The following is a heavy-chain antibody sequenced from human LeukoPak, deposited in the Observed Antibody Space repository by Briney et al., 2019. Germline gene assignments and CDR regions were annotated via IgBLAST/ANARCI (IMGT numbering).Heavy chain of an antibody. D-gene: IGHD5-12*01. CDR2: IWYDGSNK. V-gene: IGHV3-33*06. CDR1: GFTFSSYG. CDR3: AKAYYSGYAAPEY. J-gene: IGHJ4*02. Sequence: GRSLRLSCAASGFTFSSYGMHWVRQAPGKGLEWVAVIWYDGSNKYYADSVKGRFTISRDNSKDTLYLQMNNLKAEDTATYYCAKAYYSGYAAPEYWGQGTLVTVSS.